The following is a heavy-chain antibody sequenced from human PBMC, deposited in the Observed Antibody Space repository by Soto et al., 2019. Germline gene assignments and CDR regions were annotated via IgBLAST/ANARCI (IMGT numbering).Heavy chain of an antibody. D-gene: IGHD4-17*01. Sequence: QVQLQQWGAGLLKPSETLSLTCAVYGGSFSGYYWSWIRQPPGKGLEWIGEINHSGSTNYNPSLKSRVTISVDTSKNQFSLKLSSVTDEDTAVYYCARGGKEAIQLTTVTTGYWYFDLWGRGTLVTVSS. J-gene: IGHJ2*01. CDR2: INHSGST. CDR3: ARGGKEAIQLTTVTTGYWYFDL. V-gene: IGHV4-34*01. CDR1: GGSFSGYY.